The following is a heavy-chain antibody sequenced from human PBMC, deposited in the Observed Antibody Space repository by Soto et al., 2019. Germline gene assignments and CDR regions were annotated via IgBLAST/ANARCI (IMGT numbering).Heavy chain of an antibody. D-gene: IGHD2-8*02. V-gene: IGHV3-72*01. CDR3: AGGATGRAPFQH. J-gene: IGHJ1*01. CDR2: SRNRANYYTT. CDR1: VFTFSDHF. Sequence: GGSLRLSCAASVFTFSDHFMDWVRQAPGKGLEWVARSRNRANYYTTEYAASVRGRFTVSRDGSKISLYLQMSSLKTEDTAVYYCAGGATGRAPFQHWGRGTLVTVSS.